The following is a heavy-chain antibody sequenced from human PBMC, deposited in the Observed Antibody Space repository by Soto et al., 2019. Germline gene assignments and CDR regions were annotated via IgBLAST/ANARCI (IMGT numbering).Heavy chain of an antibody. V-gene: IGHV1-46*01. J-gene: IGHJ4*02. Sequence: ASVKVSCKASGYTFTNYYVQCVRQAPGQGLEWMGVIHPNGGHTTYSQTFQDRVTMTRDTFTSTVYMELTSLRSDDTAVYYCARGDNDYWGQGTLVTVSS. CDR3: ARGDNDY. CDR1: GYTFTNYY. CDR2: IHPNGGHT.